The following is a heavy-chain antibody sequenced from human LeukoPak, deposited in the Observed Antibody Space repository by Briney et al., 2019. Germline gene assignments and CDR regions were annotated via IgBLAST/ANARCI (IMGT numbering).Heavy chain of an antibody. CDR1: GGSISSSNW. CDR3: ARVPAVAGTYGMDV. J-gene: IGHJ6*04. V-gene: IGHV4-4*02. D-gene: IGHD6-19*01. Sequence: PTGTLSLTCAVSGGSISSSNWWSWVRQPPGKGLEWIGEIYHSGSTNYNPSLKSRVTISVDKSKNQFSLKLSSVTAADTAVYYCARVPAVAGTYGMDVWGKGTTVTVSS. CDR2: IYHSGST.